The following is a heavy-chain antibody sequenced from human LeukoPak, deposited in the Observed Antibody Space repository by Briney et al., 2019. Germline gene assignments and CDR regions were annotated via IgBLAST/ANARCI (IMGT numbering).Heavy chain of an antibody. D-gene: IGHD6-13*01. V-gene: IGHV3-30*18. CDR1: GFTFSSYG. CDR2: ISYDGSNK. Sequence: QTGGSLRLSCAASGFTFSSYGMHWVRQAPGKGLEWVAVISYDGSNKYYADSVKGRFTISRDNSKNTLYLQMNSLRAEDTAVYYCAKGSSSSQAWGQGTLVTVSS. CDR3: AKGSSSSQA. J-gene: IGHJ5*02.